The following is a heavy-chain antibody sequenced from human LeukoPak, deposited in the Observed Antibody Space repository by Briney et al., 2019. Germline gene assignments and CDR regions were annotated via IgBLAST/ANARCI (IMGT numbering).Heavy chain of an antibody. CDR3: ARQQVVPAAPAAFDI. CDR2: MSYSGST. D-gene: IGHD2-2*01. V-gene: IGHV4-39*01. J-gene: IGHJ3*02. CDR1: GDSISSNESH. Sequence: PSETLSLTCSISGDSISSNESHWGWIRQTPGKGLEWIESMSYSGSTYYNPSLQSRVSISIDTSRNQFSLKLSSVTAADTAVYYCARQQVVPAAPAAFDIWGQGTMVTVSS.